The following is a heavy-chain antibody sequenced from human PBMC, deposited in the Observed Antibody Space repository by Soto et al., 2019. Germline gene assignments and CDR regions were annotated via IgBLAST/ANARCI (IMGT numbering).Heavy chain of an antibody. Sequence: GGSLRLSCAASGFTFSSYGMHWVRQAPGKGLVWVSRINSDGSTTSYADSVKGRFTISRDNAKNTLDLQMNSLRVEDTAVYYCARDLTGSGTYWGQGTLVTGAS. D-gene: IGHD2-15*01. J-gene: IGHJ4*02. V-gene: IGHV3-74*01. CDR1: GFTFSSYG. CDR3: ARDLTGSGTY. CDR2: INSDGSTT.